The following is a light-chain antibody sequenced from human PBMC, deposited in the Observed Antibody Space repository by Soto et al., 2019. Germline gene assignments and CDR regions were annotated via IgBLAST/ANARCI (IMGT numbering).Light chain of an antibody. Sequence: VLTQSPGSLSLSPGQSATLSCRASQYVPSDVLAWYQQRPGQAPRLLIYGASIRATGVPDRFSGSGSGTDFTLTIGGLEPEDFAVYFCQQYGSSSPTTFGQGTRLDFK. J-gene: IGKJ5*01. CDR2: GAS. CDR3: QQYGSSSPTT. CDR1: QYVPSDV. V-gene: IGKV3-20*01.